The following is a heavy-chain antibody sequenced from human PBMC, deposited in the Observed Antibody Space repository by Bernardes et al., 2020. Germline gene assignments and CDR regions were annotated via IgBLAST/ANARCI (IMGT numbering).Heavy chain of an antibody. Sequence: GGSLRLSCAASGFTVSSNYMSWVRQAPGKGLEWVSVIYSGGSTYYADSVKGRFTISRDNSKNTLYLQMNSLRAEDTAVYYCARDGDIVATNDYYYGMDVWGKGTTVTVSS. V-gene: IGHV3-53*01. J-gene: IGHJ6*04. CDR2: IYSGGST. CDR1: GFTVSSNY. D-gene: IGHD5-12*01. CDR3: ARDGDIVATNDYYYGMDV.